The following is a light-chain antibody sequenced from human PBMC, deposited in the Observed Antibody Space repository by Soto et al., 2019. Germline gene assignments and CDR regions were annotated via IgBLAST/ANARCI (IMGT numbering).Light chain of an antibody. CDR3: SSFTNSSTLVV. CDR1: GGDIGGYNY. CDR2: EVS. V-gene: IGLV2-14*01. Sequence: QSVLTQPASVSGSPGQSITISCTGTGGDIGGYNYVSWYQHHPGKAPKLVISEVSHRPSGISNRFSGSKSATTASLTISGLQAEDEADYYCSSFTNSSTLVVFGGGTK. J-gene: IGLJ2*01.